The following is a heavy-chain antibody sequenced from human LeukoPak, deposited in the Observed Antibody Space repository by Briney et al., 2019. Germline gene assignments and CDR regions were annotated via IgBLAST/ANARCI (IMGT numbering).Heavy chain of an antibody. V-gene: IGHV4-59*01. CDR2: IYYSGST. CDR3: ARCRTAMVTPAYYRDV. D-gene: IGHD5-18*01. J-gene: IGHJ6*03. CDR1: GGSISSYY. Sequence: SEALSLTCTVSGGSISSYYWSWIRQPPGKGLEWIGYIYYSGSTNYNPSLKSRVTISVDTSKNQFSLKLSSVTAADTAVYYCARCRTAMVTPAYYRDVWGKGTTGTVSS.